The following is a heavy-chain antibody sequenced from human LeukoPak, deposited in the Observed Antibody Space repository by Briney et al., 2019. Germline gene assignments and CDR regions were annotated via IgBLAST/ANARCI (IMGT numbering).Heavy chain of an antibody. V-gene: IGHV3-9*01. J-gene: IGHJ4*02. CDR3: AKDLRGYSYSFDF. Sequence: PGRSLRLSFAASGFTFDDYAMHWGRQPPGKGLEWVSGINWNSGSIDYADSVKGRFTISRDSAKNSLYLQMNSLRAEDTAFYYRAKDLRGYSYSFDFWGQGTLVTVSS. CDR1: GFTFDDYA. D-gene: IGHD5-18*01. CDR2: INWNSGSI.